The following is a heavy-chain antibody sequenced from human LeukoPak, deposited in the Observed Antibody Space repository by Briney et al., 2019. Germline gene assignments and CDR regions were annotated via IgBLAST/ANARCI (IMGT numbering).Heavy chain of an antibody. D-gene: IGHD3-10*01. CDR3: ARVRSNGSGSYYHNWFDP. V-gene: IGHV4-59*01. CDR1: GGSISSYY. CDR2: IYYSGST. Sequence: SETLSLTCTVSGGSISSYYWSWIRQPPGKGLEWIVYIYYSGSTNYNPSLKSRVTISVDTSKNQFSLKLSSVTAADTAVYYCARVRSNGSGSYYHNWFDPWGQGTLVTVSS. J-gene: IGHJ5*02.